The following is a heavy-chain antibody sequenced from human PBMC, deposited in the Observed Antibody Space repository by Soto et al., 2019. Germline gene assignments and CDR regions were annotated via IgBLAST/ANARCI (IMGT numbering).Heavy chain of an antibody. CDR2: IYYSGST. J-gene: IGHJ3*02. V-gene: IGHV4-39*01. CDR3: ARQGRNAFDI. CDR1: GGSISSSSYY. Sequence: PSETLSLTCTVSGGSISSSSYYWGWLRQPPGKGLEWIGSIYYSGSTYYNPSLKSRVTISVDTSKNQFSLKLSSVTAADTAVYYCARQGRNAFDIWGQGTMVTVSS.